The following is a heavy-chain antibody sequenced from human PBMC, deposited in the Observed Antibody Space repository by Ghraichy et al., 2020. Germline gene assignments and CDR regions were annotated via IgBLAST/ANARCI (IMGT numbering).Heavy chain of an antibody. V-gene: IGHV3-23*01. CDR3: AKMSGWEIYYYYGMDV. D-gene: IGHD1-26*01. J-gene: IGHJ6*02. Sequence: GGSLRLSCAASGFTFSSYAMSWVRQAPGKGLEWVSAISGSGGSTYYADSVKGRFTISRDNSKNTLYLQMNSLRAEDTAVYYCAKMSGWEIYYYYGMDVWGQGTTVTVSS. CDR2: ISGSGGST. CDR1: GFTFSSYA.